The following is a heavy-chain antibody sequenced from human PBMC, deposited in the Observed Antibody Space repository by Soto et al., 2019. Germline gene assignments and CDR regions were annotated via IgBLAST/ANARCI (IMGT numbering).Heavy chain of an antibody. CDR1: GFTFSSYA. V-gene: IGHV3-23*01. J-gene: IGHJ4*02. Sequence: GGSLRLSCAASGFTFSSYAMRWVRQAPGKGLEWVSAISGSGGRTYYADSVKGRFTISRDNSKNTLYLQMNSLRAEDTAVYYCANSYSSEPKYYFDYWGQGTLVTVSS. CDR2: ISGSGGRT. CDR3: ANSYSSEPKYYFDY. D-gene: IGHD6-19*01.